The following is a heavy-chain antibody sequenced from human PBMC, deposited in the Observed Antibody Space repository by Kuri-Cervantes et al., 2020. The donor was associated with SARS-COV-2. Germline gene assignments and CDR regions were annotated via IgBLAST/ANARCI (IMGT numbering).Heavy chain of an antibody. D-gene: IGHD2-21*01. V-gene: IGHV4-39*07. CDR2: IYYSGST. CDR3: ARVGVVVVIPDY. J-gene: IGHJ4*02. CDR1: GGSISSSSYY. Sequence: SETLSLTCTVSGGSISSSSYYWGWIRQPPGKGLEWIGSIYYSGSTYYNPSLKSRVTISVDTSKNQFSLKLSSVTAADTAVYYCARVGVVVVIPDYWGQGTLVTVSS.